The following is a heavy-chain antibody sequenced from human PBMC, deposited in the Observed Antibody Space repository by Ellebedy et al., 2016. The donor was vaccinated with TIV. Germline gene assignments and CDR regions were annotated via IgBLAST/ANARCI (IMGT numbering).Heavy chain of an antibody. J-gene: IGHJ3*02. Sequence: GGSLRLSCAASGFSFSSYWMSWVRQAPGKGLEWVANIKQDGSEKYYVDSVRGRFTISRDNAKNSLYLQMNILRAEDTAVYYCATDGSYGDYLSPTHAFAIWGQGTLVTVSP. CDR1: GFSFSSYW. CDR3: ATDGSYGDYLSPTHAFAI. CDR2: IKQDGSEK. V-gene: IGHV3-7*01. D-gene: IGHD4-17*01.